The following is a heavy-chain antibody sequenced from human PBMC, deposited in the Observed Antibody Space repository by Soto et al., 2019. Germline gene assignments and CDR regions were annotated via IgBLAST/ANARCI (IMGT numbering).Heavy chain of an antibody. Sequence: QVQLVESGGGVVQPGRSLRLSCAASGFIFSSYGMHWVRQAPGKGLEWVAVISYDRNDKYYADSVKGRFTISRDNSKNTLYLQMNSLRVEDTALYYCAKEFSRGYDRSGYSSYYEYGMDVWGQGTTVIVSS. V-gene: IGHV3-30*18. CDR2: ISYDRNDK. J-gene: IGHJ6*02. CDR3: AKEFSRGYDRSGYSSYYEYGMDV. CDR1: GFIFSSYG. D-gene: IGHD3-22*01.